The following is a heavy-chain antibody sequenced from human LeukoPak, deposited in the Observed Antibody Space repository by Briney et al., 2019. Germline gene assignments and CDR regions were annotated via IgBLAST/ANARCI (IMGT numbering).Heavy chain of an antibody. D-gene: IGHD6-13*01. Sequence: ASVKVSCKASGYTFTGYYVHWVRQAPGQGLEWMGWINPNSGGTNYAQKFQGRVTMTRDTSISTAYMELSRLRSDDTAVYYCARDESVWYSFDYWGQGTLVTVSS. V-gene: IGHV1-2*02. CDR1: GYTFTGYY. J-gene: IGHJ4*02. CDR3: ARDESVWYSFDY. CDR2: INPNSGGT.